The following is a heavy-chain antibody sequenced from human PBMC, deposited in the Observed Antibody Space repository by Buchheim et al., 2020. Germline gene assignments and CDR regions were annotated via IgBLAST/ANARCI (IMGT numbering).Heavy chain of an antibody. CDR1: GGSISRTSDY. D-gene: IGHD3-22*01. CDR2: VYYSGTT. J-gene: IGHJ5*02. V-gene: IGHV4-39*07. CDR3: AFDSRGFS. Sequence: QLQLQESGPGMVKTSETLSLTCTVSGGSISRTSDYWGWIRQPPGKGLEWIGSVYYSGTTYYNTSLKSRVTISLDTSKNQFSLKLCSVTAAYTAMYYCAFDSRGFSWGQGTL.